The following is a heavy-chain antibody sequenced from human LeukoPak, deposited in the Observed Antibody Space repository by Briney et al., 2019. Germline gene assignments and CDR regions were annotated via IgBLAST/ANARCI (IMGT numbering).Heavy chain of an antibody. CDR1: GGSFSGYY. Sequence: ASETLSLTCAVYGGSFSGYYWSWIRQPPGKGLEWIGEINHSGSTNYNPSLKSRVTISVDTSKNQFSLKLSYVTAADTAVYYCARGRGSSSVRHWFDPWGQGTLVTVSS. D-gene: IGHD6-6*01. V-gene: IGHV4-34*01. CDR3: ARGRGSSSVRHWFDP. CDR2: INHSGST. J-gene: IGHJ5*02.